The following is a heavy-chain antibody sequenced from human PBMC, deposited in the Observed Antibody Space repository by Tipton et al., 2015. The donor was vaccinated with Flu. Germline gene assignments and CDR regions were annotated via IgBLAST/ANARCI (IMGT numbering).Heavy chain of an antibody. J-gene: IGHJ5*02. CDR2: INPSGGST. Sequence: QLVQSGAEVKKPGASVKVSCKASGYTFTSYYMHWVRQAPGQGLEWMGIINPSGGSTSCAQKFQGRVTMTRDTSTSTVYMELSSLRSEDTAVYYCARTKFDSGDYGNWFDPWGQGTLVTVSS. V-gene: IGHV1-46*01. CDR3: ARTKFDSGDYGNWFDP. CDR1: GYTFTSYY. D-gene: IGHD4-17*01.